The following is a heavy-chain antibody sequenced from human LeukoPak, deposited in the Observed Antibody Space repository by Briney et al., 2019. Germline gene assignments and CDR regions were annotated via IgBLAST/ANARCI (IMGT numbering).Heavy chain of an antibody. CDR2: INHSGSI. V-gene: IGHV4-34*01. J-gene: IGHJ4*02. Sequence: SETLSLTCAVYGGSFSGYYWSWIRQPPGKGLEWLGEINHSGSINYNPSLKSRVTISVDTSKNQFSLKLSSVTAADTAVYYCAREVGDTAMVTHFDYWGQGTLVTVSS. CDR3: AREVGDTAMVTHFDY. D-gene: IGHD5-18*01. CDR1: GGSFSGYY.